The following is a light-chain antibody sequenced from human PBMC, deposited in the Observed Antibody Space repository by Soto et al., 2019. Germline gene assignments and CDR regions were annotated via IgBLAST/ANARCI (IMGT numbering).Light chain of an antibody. CDR1: QSVSSN. J-gene: IGKJ1*01. Sequence: EIVMTQSPVTLSVSPGERATLSCRASQSVSSNLAWYEQEHGQAPRLLVYGASTRVTGIQPMLSRSGSWTEFTLTISSLQSEDFAVYCCQQYNNWPRTLCKGSKVDIK. CDR3: QQYNNWPRT. CDR2: GAS. V-gene: IGKV3-15*01.